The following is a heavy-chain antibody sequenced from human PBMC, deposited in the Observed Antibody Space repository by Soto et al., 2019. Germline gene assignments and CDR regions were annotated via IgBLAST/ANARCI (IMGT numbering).Heavy chain of an antibody. CDR3: ARVQYSGYDFKLAFDI. Sequence: QVQLVQSGAQVKKPGASVKVSCKASGYTFDNYALHWVRQAPGRRLEWMGWSHAGNGYTKYSQRFQGRVTITRDTSASTVHMDLSSLRSEDTAVYYCARVQYSGYDFKLAFDIWGQGTMVTVSS. J-gene: IGHJ3*02. V-gene: IGHV1-3*01. CDR1: GYTFDNYA. CDR2: SHAGNGYT. D-gene: IGHD5-12*01.